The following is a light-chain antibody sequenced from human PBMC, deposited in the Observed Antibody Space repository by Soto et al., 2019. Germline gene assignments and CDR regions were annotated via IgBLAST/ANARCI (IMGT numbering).Light chain of an antibody. J-gene: IGKJ4*01. CDR2: DAS. Sequence: DLQMTQSRSSLSASVGDRVTITCQASQDISNYLNWYQQKPGKAPKLLIYDASNLETGVPSRFSGSGSGTDFTFTISSLQPEDIATYYCQQYDNLPVTFGGGTKVEIK. CDR1: QDISNY. CDR3: QQYDNLPVT. V-gene: IGKV1-33*01.